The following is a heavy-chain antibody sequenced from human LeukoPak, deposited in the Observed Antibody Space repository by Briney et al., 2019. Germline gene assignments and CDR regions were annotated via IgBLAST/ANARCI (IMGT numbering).Heavy chain of an antibody. D-gene: IGHD3-22*01. CDR2: IYYSGST. J-gene: IGHJ4*02. CDR1: GGSISSYY. V-gene: IGHV4-59*01. CDR3: ASTMIVVVPPQYYFDY. Sequence: SETLSLTCNVSGGSISSYYWSWIRQPPGKGLEWIGYIYYSGSTNYNPSLKSRVTISVDTSKNQFSLKLSSVTAADTAVYYCASTMIVVVPPQYYFDYWGQGTLVTVSS.